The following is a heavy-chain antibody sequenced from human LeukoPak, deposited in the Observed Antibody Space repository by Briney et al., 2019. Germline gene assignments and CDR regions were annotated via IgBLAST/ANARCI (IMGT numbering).Heavy chain of an antibody. CDR2: INPNSGGT. D-gene: IGHD3-16*01. J-gene: IGHJ5*02. Sequence: ASVKVSCKASGYTFTGYYMHWVRQAPGQGLEWMGWINPNSGGTNYAQKFQGRVTMTRDTSISTAYMELSRLRSDDTAVYYCARGEHRDDYVRGKGFDPWGQGTLVTVSP. V-gene: IGHV1-2*02. CDR1: GYTFTGYY. CDR3: ARGEHRDDYVRGKGFDP.